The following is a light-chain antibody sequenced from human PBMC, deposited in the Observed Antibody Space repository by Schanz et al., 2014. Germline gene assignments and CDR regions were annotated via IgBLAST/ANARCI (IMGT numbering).Light chain of an antibody. V-gene: IGLV2-14*02. Sequence: QSALTQPASVSGSPGQSITISCTGTSSDVGSYNLVSWYQQHPGKAPKLMIYEVSQWPSGVSNRFSGSKSGNTASLTISGLQAEDEADYYCGSYATSSTLEFGGGTKLTVL. CDR3: GSYATSSTLE. CDR1: SSDVGSYNL. J-gene: IGLJ2*01. CDR2: EVS.